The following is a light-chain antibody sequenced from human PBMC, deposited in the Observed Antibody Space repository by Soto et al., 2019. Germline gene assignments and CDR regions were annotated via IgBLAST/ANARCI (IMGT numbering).Light chain of an antibody. Sequence: EIALTQSPGTLSLSPGERATLSGRASQSVSSYLAWYQQKPGQAHRLLIYDASNRATGIPARFSGSGSGTDFTLNISSLETEDLAVYDCQKRSNWNPTLGQGTKVDIK. CDR2: DAS. CDR3: QKRSNWNPT. CDR1: QSVSSY. J-gene: IGKJ1*01. V-gene: IGKV3-11*01.